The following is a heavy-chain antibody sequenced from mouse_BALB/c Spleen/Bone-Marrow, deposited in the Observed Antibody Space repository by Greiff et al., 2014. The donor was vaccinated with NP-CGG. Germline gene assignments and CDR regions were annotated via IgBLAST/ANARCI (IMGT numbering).Heavy chain of an antibody. Sequence: VQLQQSGAELARPGASVKMSCKASGYTFTYYTMYWVKQRPGQGLEWIGYINPNSDYTNYNQKFKDKATLTADKSSSTAYMQLGSLTSEDSSVYYCAREVYGSWFAYWGQGTLVTVSA. CDR1: GYTFTYYT. V-gene: IGHV1-4*01. CDR2: INPNSDYT. CDR3: AREVYGSWFAY. D-gene: IGHD2-2*01. J-gene: IGHJ3*01.